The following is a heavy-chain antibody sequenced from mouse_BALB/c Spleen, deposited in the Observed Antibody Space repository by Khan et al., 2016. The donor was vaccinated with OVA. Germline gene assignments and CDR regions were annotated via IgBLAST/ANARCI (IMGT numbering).Heavy chain of an antibody. Sequence: QIQLVQSGPELKKPGETVKISCRASGYTFTNYGMNWVKQAPGQGLKWMGWINTYIGEPTSADASTGRFAFSLETSASTAYFQINNLTTEDTAPYFCARSTGAYGFAYWGRGTLVTVSA. V-gene: IGHV9-3-1*01. J-gene: IGHJ3*01. D-gene: IGHD4-1*02. CDR2: INTYIGEP. CDR1: GYTFTNYG. CDR3: ARSTGAYGFAY.